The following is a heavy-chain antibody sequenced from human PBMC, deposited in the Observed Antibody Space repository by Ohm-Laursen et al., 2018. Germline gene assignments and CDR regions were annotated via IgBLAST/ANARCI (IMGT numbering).Heavy chain of an antibody. CDR3: AKDTRSQMAIIRGFAH. D-gene: IGHD5-24*01. Sequence: RSLRLSCTASGFTFDDYAMHWVRQAPGKGLEWVSGISWNSGSIGYADSVKGRFTISRDSAKNSLYLQMNSLRAEDTAFYYCAKDTRSQMAIIRGFAHWGQGTLVTVSS. J-gene: IGHJ4*02. V-gene: IGHV3-9*01. CDR2: ISWNSGSI. CDR1: GFTFDDYA.